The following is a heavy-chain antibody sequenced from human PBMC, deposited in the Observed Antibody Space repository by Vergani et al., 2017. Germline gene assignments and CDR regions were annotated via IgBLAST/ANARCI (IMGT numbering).Heavy chain of an antibody. CDR1: GFTFSDYY. V-gene: IGHV3-11*06. J-gene: IGHJ4*02. CDR2: ISSSSSYT. D-gene: IGHD2-21*02. CDR3: AKILSCGGDCYPLDY. Sequence: VQLVESGGGLVKPGGSLRLSCAASGFTFSDYYMSWIRQAPGKGLEWVSYISSSSSYTNYADSVKGRFTISRDNSKNTLYLQMNSLRAEDTAVYYCAKILSCGGDCYPLDYWGQGTLVTVSS.